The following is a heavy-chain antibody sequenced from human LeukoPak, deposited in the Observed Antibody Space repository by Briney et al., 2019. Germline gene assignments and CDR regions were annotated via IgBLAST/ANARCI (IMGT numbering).Heavy chain of an antibody. Sequence: GESLKISCKASGYSFTTYWIAWVRQMPGKGLEWMGIIYPGDSDTRYSPSFQGQVTISADKSISAAYLQWSSLKASDTAMYYCARQFELGHFDYWGQGTLVTVSS. CDR3: ARQFELGHFDY. CDR1: GYSFTTYW. D-gene: IGHD7-27*01. V-gene: IGHV5-51*01. J-gene: IGHJ4*02. CDR2: IYPGDSDT.